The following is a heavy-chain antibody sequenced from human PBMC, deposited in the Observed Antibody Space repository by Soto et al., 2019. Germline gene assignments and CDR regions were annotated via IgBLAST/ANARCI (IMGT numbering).Heavy chain of an antibody. Sequence: ASVKVSCKASGYTFTGYYMHWVRQAPGRGLEWMGWINPNSGGTNYAQKFQGRVTMTRDTSISTAYMELSRLRSDDTAVYYCASVHYYDSSVQPGYWGQGTLVTVSS. J-gene: IGHJ4*02. V-gene: IGHV1-2*02. CDR3: ASVHYYDSSVQPGY. CDR2: INPNSGGT. CDR1: GYTFTGYY. D-gene: IGHD3-22*01.